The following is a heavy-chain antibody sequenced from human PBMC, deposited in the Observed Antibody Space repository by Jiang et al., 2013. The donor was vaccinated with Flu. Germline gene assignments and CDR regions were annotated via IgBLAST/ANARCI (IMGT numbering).Heavy chain of an antibody. J-gene: IGHJ4*02. CDR3: ARDGRRCTGDSCYTYFDY. V-gene: IGHV7-4-1*02. CDR2: INTNTGNP. D-gene: IGHD2-15*01. Sequence: VQSGSELKKPGASVKVSCKASGYTFTGSAVNWVRQAPGQGLEWMGWINTNTGNPTYAQGFTGRFVFSLDTSVSTAYLEISSLKAEDTAAYYCARDGRRCTGDSCYTYFDYWGQGTLVSVSS. CDR1: GYTFTGSA.